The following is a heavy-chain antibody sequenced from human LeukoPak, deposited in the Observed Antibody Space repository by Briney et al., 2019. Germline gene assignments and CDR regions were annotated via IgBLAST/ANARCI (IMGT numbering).Heavy chain of an antibody. CDR3: ASATRGVYGMDV. CDR1: GYTFTSYA. CDR2: INAGNGNT. J-gene: IGHJ6*04. Sequence: ASVKVSCKASGYTFTSYAMHWVRQAPGQRREWMGWINAGNGNTKYSQKFQGRVTITRDTSASTAYMELSSLRSEDTAVYYCASATRGVYGMDVWGKGTTVTVSS. D-gene: IGHD5-24*01. V-gene: IGHV1-3*01.